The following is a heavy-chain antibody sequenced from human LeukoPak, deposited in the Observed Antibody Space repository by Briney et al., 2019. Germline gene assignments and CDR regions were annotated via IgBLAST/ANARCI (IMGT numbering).Heavy chain of an antibody. CDR3: AGGGTMIVVVTPEYYFDY. J-gene: IGHJ4*02. CDR1: GGSFSGYY. Sequence: SETLSLTCAVYGGSFSGYYWSWIRQPPGKGLEWIGSIYHSGSTYYNPSLKSRVTISVDTSKNQFSLKLSSVTAADTAVYYCAGGGTMIVVVTPEYYFDYWGQGTLVTVSS. D-gene: IGHD3-22*01. CDR2: IYHSGST. V-gene: IGHV4-34*01.